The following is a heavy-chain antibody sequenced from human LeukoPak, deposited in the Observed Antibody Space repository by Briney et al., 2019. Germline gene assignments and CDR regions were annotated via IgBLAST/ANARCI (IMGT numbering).Heavy chain of an antibody. CDR1: GFTFSSYS. V-gene: IGHV3-21*01. CDR3: ARDSKGGQGSSWYYFDY. Sequence: GGSLRLSCAASGFTFSSYSMNWVRQAPGKGLEWVSSISSSSSYIYYADSMKGRFTISRDNAKNSLYLQMNSLRAEDTAVYYCARDSKGGQGSSWYYFDYWSQGTLVTVSS. J-gene: IGHJ4*02. D-gene: IGHD6-13*01. CDR2: ISSSSSYI.